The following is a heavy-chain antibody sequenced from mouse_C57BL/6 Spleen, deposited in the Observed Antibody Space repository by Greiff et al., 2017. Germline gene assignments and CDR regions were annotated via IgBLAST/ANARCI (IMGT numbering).Heavy chain of an antibody. V-gene: IGHV1-63*01. CDR1: GYTFTNYW. CDR3: AITTVGYFDY. J-gene: IGHJ2*01. CDR2: IYPGGGYT. D-gene: IGHD1-1*01. Sequence: VHLVESGAELVRPGTSVKMSCKASGYTFTNYWIGWAKQGPGNGLEWIGDIYPGGGYTNYNEKFKGKATLTADKSSSTAYMQFSSLTSEDSAIYCCAITTVGYFDYWGQGTTLTVSS.